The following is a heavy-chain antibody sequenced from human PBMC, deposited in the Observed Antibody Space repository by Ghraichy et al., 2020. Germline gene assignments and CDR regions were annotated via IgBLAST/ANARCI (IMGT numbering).Heavy chain of an antibody. Sequence: LSLTCAASGFTFGRYAMTWVRQAPGKGLEWVSGISSSGDRTWYADSVKGRFTISRDNSKNTLSVQMNSLRAEDTAVYYCARAETWVASWGQGTLVTVSS. CDR1: GFTFGRYA. CDR2: ISSSGDRT. CDR3: ARAETWVAS. J-gene: IGHJ5*02. V-gene: IGHV3-23*01. D-gene: IGHD2-15*01.